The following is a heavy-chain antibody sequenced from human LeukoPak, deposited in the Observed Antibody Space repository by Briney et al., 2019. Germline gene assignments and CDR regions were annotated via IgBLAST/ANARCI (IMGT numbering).Heavy chain of an antibody. V-gene: IGHV3-48*02. CDR3: AREPGTVVVVAATTGEFDP. D-gene: IGHD2-15*01. CDR2: ISSSSSTI. CDR1: GFTFSSYS. J-gene: IGHJ5*02. Sequence: GGSLRLSCAASGFTFSSYSMNWVRQAPGKVLEWVSYISSSSSTIYYADSVKGRFTISRDNAKNSLYLQMNSLRDEDTAVHYCAREPGTVVVVAATTGEFDPWGQGTLVTVSS.